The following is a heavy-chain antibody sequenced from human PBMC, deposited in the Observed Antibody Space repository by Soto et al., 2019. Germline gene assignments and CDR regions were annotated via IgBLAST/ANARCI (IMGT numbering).Heavy chain of an antibody. Sequence: PGGSLRLSCAASGFTLSSYGMHWVRQAPGKGLEWVAVISYDGSNKYYADSVKGRFTISRDNSKNTLYLQMNSLRAEDTAVYYCAKGALWFGEIQPSYYFDYWGQGTLVTVSS. CDR1: GFTLSSYG. CDR3: AKGALWFGEIQPSYYFDY. V-gene: IGHV3-30*18. CDR2: ISYDGSNK. J-gene: IGHJ4*02. D-gene: IGHD3-10*01.